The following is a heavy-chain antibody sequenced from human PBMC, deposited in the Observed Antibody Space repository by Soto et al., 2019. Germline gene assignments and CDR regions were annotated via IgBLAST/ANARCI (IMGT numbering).Heavy chain of an antibody. Sequence: EVQLLESGGGLVQPGGSLRLSCAASGFTFSSYAMSWVRQAPGKGLEWVSAISGSGGSTYYEDAVKGRFTISSDNSKNTLYLQMNRLRAEDTAVYYCANMPWEHYYYYYMDVWGKGTTFTVSS. CDR3: ANMPWEHYYYYYMDV. V-gene: IGHV3-23*01. J-gene: IGHJ6*03. CDR1: GFTFSSYA. D-gene: IGHD2-2*01. CDR2: ISGSGGST.